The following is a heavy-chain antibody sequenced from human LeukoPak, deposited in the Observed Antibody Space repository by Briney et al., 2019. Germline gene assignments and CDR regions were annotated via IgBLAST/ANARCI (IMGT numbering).Heavy chain of an antibody. D-gene: IGHD6-19*01. J-gene: IGHJ4*02. CDR3: ARDVGGWYGKQHQDY. V-gene: IGHV3-21*01. CDR1: GFTFSSYS. Sequence: GGSLRLSCAASGFTFSSYSMNWVRQAPGKGLEWVSSISSSSSYIYYADSVKGRFTISRDNAKNSLYLQMNSLRAEDTAVYYYARDVGGWYGKQHQDYWGQGTLVTVSS. CDR2: ISSSSSYI.